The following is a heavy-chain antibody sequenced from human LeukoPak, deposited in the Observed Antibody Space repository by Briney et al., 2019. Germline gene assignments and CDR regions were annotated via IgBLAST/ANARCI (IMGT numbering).Heavy chain of an antibody. J-gene: IGHJ5*02. CDR2: IYPGHSDT. CDR3: ARRRSDPNWFDP. CDR1: GYSFSNYW. Sequence: GESLKISCKGSGYSFSNYWIAWVRQIPGKGLEWMGIIYPGHSDTRYSPSFQGQVTISVGKSISTAYLQWSSLKASDTAMYYCARRRSDPNWFDPWGQGTLVTVSS. V-gene: IGHV5-51*01.